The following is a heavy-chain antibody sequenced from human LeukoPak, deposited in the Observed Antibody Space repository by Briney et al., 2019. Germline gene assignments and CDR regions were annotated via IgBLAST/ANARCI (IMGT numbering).Heavy chain of an antibody. V-gene: IGHV4-34*01. CDR2: INHSGST. Sequence: PSETLSLTCAVYGGSFSGYYWSWIRQPPGKGLEWIGEINHSGSTNYNPSLKSRVTISVDTSKNQSSLKLSSVTAADTAVYYCARDDDDYPYDYWGQGTLVTVSS. CDR3: ARDDDDYPYDY. J-gene: IGHJ4*02. D-gene: IGHD4-11*01. CDR1: GGSFSGYY.